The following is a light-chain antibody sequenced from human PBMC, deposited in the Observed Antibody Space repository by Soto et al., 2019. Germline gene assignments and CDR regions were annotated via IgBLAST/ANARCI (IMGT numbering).Light chain of an antibody. CDR2: K. CDR3: QQYHTYS. J-gene: IGKJ1*01. Sequence: DIQMTQSPSTLSASVRDRVIITCRTSQSISGWMAWYQQKPGKAPNLLIYKTLKTGVPSRFSGSGSGTEFTLIISSLQPDDFATYYCQQYHTYSFGQGTTVEIK. CDR1: QSISGW. V-gene: IGKV1-5*03.